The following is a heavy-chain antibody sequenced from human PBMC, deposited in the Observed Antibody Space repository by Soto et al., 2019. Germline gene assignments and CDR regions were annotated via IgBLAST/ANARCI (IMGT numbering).Heavy chain of an antibody. V-gene: IGHV1-69*06. D-gene: IGHD3-22*01. CDR1: GGTFSSYA. CDR2: IIPIFGTA. J-gene: IGHJ3*02. CDR3: ASVYYDSSGYHAFDI. Sequence: SVKVSCKASGGTFSSYAISWVRQAPGQGLEWMGGIIPIFGTANYAQKFQGRVTITVDKSTSTAYMELSSLRSEDTAVYYCASVYYDSSGYHAFDIWGQGTMVTVSS.